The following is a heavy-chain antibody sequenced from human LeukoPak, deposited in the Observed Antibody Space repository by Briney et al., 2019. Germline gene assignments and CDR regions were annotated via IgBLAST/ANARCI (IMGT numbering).Heavy chain of an antibody. CDR3: ARASGVPAAMDYYGMDV. V-gene: IGHV1-69*04. J-gene: IGHJ6*02. CDR2: INPIFGIA. CDR1: GGTFSSYA. D-gene: IGHD2-2*01. Sequence: SVKVSCKASGGTFSSYAINWVRQAPGQGLEWMGRINPIFGIANYAQKFQGRVTITADKSTSTAYMELSSLRSEDTAVYYCARASGVPAAMDYYGMDVWGQGTTVTVSS.